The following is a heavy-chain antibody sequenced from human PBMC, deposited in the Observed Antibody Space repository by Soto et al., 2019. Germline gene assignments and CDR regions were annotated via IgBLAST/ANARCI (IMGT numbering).Heavy chain of an antibody. CDR1: GYSFTSYW. D-gene: IGHD3-9*01. Sequence: PGESLKISGKGSGYSFTSYWIGWVGQMPGKGLEWMGIIYPGESDTRYSPSFQGQVTISDDKSISTAYLQWSSLKASDTAMYYCARWNYDILTGRTFDIWGQGTMVTVSS. CDR2: IYPGESDT. CDR3: ARWNYDILTGRTFDI. J-gene: IGHJ3*02. V-gene: IGHV5-51*01.